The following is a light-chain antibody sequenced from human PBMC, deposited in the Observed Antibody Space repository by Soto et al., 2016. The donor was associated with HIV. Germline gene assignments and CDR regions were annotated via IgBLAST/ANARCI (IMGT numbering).Light chain of an antibody. CDR2: AAS. CDR3: QQYYSSPQVT. V-gene: IGKV1-NL1*01. Sequence: DIQMTQSPSSLSASVGDRVSIICRASQGISKSLAWYQQKPGKAPKLLLHAASRLESGVPPRYSGSGSGTDYTLNISSLQPEDFATYYCQQYYSSPQVTFGPGTKVDIK. CDR1: QGISKS. J-gene: IGKJ3*01.